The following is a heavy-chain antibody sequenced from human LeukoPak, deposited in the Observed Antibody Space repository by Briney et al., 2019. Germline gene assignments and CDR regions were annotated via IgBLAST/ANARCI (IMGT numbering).Heavy chain of an antibody. D-gene: IGHD6-19*01. V-gene: IGHV4-30-4*08. CDR1: GGSISSGDYY. Sequence: KASQTLSLTCTVSGGSISSGDYYWSWIRQPPGKGLEWIGYIYYSGSTYYNPSLKSRVTISVDTSKNQFSLKLSSVTAADTAVYYCARAPQTPDSSGWFDAFDIWGQGTMVTVSS. CDR3: ARAPQTPDSSGWFDAFDI. J-gene: IGHJ3*02. CDR2: IYYSGST.